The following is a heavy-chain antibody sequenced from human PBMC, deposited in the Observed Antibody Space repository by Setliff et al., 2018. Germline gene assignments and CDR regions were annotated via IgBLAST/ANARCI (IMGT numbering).Heavy chain of an antibody. D-gene: IGHD1-26*01. Sequence: GGSLRLSCAASGFTFSNYWMSWVRQAPGKGLEWVANIKQDGSEKYYVDSVKGRFTISRDNAKNSLYLQMNSLRAEDTAVYYCARRQGLVGAHYYYYGMDVWGQGTTVTVSS. V-gene: IGHV3-7*01. CDR1: GFTFSNYW. CDR3: ARRQGLVGAHYYYYGMDV. J-gene: IGHJ6*02. CDR2: IKQDGSEK.